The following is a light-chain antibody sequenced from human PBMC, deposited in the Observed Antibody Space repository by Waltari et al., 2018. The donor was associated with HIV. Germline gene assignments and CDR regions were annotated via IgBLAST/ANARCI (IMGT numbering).Light chain of an antibody. CDR1: SSNIRAGYD. V-gene: IGLV1-40*01. CDR3: QSYDSSLSGATV. J-gene: IGLJ1*01. Sequence: QSVLTQPPSVSGAPGQRVTISCTGSSSNIRAGYDVHWYQQLPGTAPKLLIFGNSNRPSGVPDRFSGSKSGTSASLAITGLRAEDEADYYCQSYDSSLSGATVFGTGTKVTV. CDR2: GNS.